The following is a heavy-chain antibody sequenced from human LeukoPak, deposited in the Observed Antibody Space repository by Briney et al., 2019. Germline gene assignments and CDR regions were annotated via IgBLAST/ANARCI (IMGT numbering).Heavy chain of an antibody. CDR2: ISYDGSNK. CDR3: ARTHARYSSSWYYFDY. D-gene: IGHD6-13*01. CDR1: GFTFSSYG. J-gene: IGHJ4*02. Sequence: GGSLRLSCAASGFTFSSYGMHWVRQAPGKGLEWVAVISYDGSNKYYADSVKGRFTISRDNSKNTLYLQMNSLRAEDTAVYYCARTHARYSSSWYYFDYWGQGTLVTVSS. V-gene: IGHV3-30*03.